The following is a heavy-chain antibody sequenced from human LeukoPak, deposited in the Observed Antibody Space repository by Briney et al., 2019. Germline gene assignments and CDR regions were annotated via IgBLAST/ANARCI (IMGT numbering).Heavy chain of an antibody. CDR1: GFTFSSYG. V-gene: IGHV3-30*03. CDR3: AGFGESSLAFDI. D-gene: IGHD3-10*01. CDR2: ISYDGSNK. Sequence: GGSLRLSCAASGFTFSSYGMHWVRQAPGKGLEWVSVISYDGSNKYYADSVKGRFTISRDNSKNTLYLQMNSLRAEDRAVYYCAGFGESSLAFDIWGQGTLVTVSS. J-gene: IGHJ4*02.